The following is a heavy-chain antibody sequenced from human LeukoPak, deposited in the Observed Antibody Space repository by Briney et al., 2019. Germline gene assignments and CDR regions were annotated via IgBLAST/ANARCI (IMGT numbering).Heavy chain of an antibody. V-gene: IGHV3-64*02. D-gene: IGHD5-18*01. CDR3: AREGPRGYSHGYGNYYFDY. Sequence: GGSLRLSCAASGFTFSNYAMHWVRQAPGKGLEYVSAITTNGGGTFYADSVKGRFTISRDKSKNTLSLQMGSLRDDDMAVYYCAREGPRGYSHGYGNYYFDYWGQGTLVTVSS. CDR1: GFTFSNYA. J-gene: IGHJ4*02. CDR2: ITTNGGGT.